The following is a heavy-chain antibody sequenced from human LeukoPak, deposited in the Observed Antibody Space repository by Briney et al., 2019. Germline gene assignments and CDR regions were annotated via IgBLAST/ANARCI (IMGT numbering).Heavy chain of an antibody. Sequence: SETLSLTCAVSGYSISSGYYWGWIRQPPGKGLEWIVSIYHSGSTYYNPSLKSRVTISVDTSKNQFSLKLSSVTAADTAVYYCARHVYCSSTSCYYSEYFQHWGQGTLVTVSS. CDR1: GYSISSGYY. CDR2: IYHSGST. V-gene: IGHV4-38-2*01. D-gene: IGHD2-2*01. J-gene: IGHJ1*01. CDR3: ARHVYCSSTSCYYSEYFQH.